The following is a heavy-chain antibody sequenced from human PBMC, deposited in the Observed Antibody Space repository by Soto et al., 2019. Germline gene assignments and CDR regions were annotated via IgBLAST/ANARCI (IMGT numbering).Heavy chain of an antibody. CDR1: GASIGSSNW. CDR2: SYHSGST. CDR3: ATRRDGSGSLGQ. V-gene: IGHV4-4*02. Sequence: SETLSLTCAVSGASIGSSNWWNWVRQPPGKGLEWIGESYHSGSTSYNPSLKSRGTLSVERSKNQFSLKLSSVTAADTAVYFCATRRDGSGSLGQWGQGTLVTVSS. J-gene: IGHJ4*02. D-gene: IGHD3-10*01.